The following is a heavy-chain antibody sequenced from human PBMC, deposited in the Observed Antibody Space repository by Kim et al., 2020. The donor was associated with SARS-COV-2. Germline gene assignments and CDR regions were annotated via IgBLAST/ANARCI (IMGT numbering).Heavy chain of an antibody. J-gene: IGHJ4*02. V-gene: IGHV4-34*01. CDR1: GESFSGYY. CDR3: ARGHSTSGYDY. CDR2: INHSGYT. D-gene: IGHD2-2*01. Sequence: SETLSLTCAVDGESFSGYYWSWIRQAPGKGLEWIGEINHSGYTNDNPSLQSRVTLSVDTSNNQFSLRLSSVTAADTAIYYCARGHSTSGYDYCGQGALVT.